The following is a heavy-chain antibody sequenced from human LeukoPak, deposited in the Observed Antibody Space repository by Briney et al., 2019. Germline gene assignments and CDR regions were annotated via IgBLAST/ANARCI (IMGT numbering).Heavy chain of an antibody. J-gene: IGHJ6*03. V-gene: IGHV4-4*09. CDR1: GGSISSYY. D-gene: IGHD1-26*01. CDR3: ARRTSGNCFGYYYYYMDV. CDR2: IYSSGST. Sequence: SETLSLTCTVSGGSISSYYWSWIRQPPGKGLEWIGYIYSSGSTNYNPSLKSRVTISVDTSKNQFSLKLSSVTAADTAVYYCARRTSGNCFGYYYYYMDVWGKGTTVTVSS.